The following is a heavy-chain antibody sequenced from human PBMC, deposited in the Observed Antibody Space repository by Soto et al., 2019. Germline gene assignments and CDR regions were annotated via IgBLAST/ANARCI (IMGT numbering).Heavy chain of an antibody. CDR1: GFTFGDAW. Sequence: EVHLVESGGGWEKPGGSLTLSCVASGFTFGDAWMNWVRQAAGKGLEWVGHVKTKSEGETTDYAAPVKGRFTIWRDDSTTTLYLQMNSLKSEDTRNYFCTTLGPSWGQGTQVTVSS. J-gene: IGHJ5*02. V-gene: IGHV3-15*07. CDR2: VKTKSEGETT. CDR3: TTLGPS.